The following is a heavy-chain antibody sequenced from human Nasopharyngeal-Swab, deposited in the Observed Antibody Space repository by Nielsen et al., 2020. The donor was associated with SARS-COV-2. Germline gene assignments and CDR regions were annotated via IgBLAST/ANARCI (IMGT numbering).Heavy chain of an antibody. CDR3: ARGRGGLVDSATNEFDY. J-gene: IGHJ4*02. CDR2: MNPNSGNT. Sequence: ASVKVSCKASGYTFTFYDINWVRQATGQGLEWMGWMNPNSGNTGYAQKFQGRVTMTRTTSISTAYMELSSLRSEDTAVYYCARGRGGLVDSATNEFDYWGQGTLVTVSS. V-gene: IGHV1-8*01. CDR1: GYTFTFYD. D-gene: IGHD5-18*01.